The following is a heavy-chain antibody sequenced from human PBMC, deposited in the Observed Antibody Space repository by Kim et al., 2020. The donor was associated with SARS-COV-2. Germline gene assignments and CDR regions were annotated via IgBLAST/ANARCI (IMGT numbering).Heavy chain of an antibody. Sequence: SIKSRVTISVDTSKNQFSLKLSSVTAADTAVYYCARCGFYDSSGYSGFDYWGQGTLVTVSS. CDR3: ARCGFYDSSGYSGFDY. V-gene: IGHV4-39*01. D-gene: IGHD3-22*01. J-gene: IGHJ4*02.